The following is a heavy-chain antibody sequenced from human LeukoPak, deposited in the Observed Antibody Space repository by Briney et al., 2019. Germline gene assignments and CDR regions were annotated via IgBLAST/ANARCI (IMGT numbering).Heavy chain of an antibody. CDR2: ISYGGSNK. J-gene: IGHJ3*02. CDR3: AITSRDSGLRGGQRGAFDI. CDR1: GFTFSTYA. Sequence: PGKSLRLSCAASGFTFSTYAIHWVRQAPGKGLEWVAIISYGGSNKYYTDSVRGRCTISRESSKNTRYLQLSSLRPEDTALYYCAITSRDSGLRGGQRGAFDIWGQGTMVTVSS. V-gene: IGHV3-30-3*01. D-gene: IGHD4-17*01.